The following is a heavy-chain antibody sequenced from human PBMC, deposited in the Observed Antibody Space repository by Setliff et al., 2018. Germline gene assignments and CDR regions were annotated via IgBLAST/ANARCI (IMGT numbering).Heavy chain of an antibody. CDR1: GCTLSRHY. D-gene: IGHD6-13*01. V-gene: IGHV1-46*01. J-gene: IGHJ4*02. Sequence: ASVKVSCKATGCTLSRHYMHWARQAPGQGLEWMGIINPGGGSASIVQKFQGRVTMTSDTSTSTVYMEFTGLTSEDTAVYYCARAGVAAADRKGLLEYWGQGTLVTVSS. CDR3: ARAGVAAADRKGLLEY. CDR2: INPGGGSA.